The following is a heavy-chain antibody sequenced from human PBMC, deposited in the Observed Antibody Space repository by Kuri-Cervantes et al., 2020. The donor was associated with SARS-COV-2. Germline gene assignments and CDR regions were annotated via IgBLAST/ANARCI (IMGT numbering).Heavy chain of an antibody. V-gene: IGHV4-39*01. CDR2: IYYSGST. CDR3: ARQMISSITIFGVVITRNWFDP. J-gene: IGHJ5*02. D-gene: IGHD3-3*01. Sequence: SETLSLTCTVSGDSISSSSYYWGWIRQPPGKGLEWIGSIYYSGSTYYNPSLKSRVTISVDTSKNQFSLKLSSVTAADTAVYYCARQMISSITIFGVVITRNWFDPWGQGTLVTVSS. CDR1: GDSISSSSYY.